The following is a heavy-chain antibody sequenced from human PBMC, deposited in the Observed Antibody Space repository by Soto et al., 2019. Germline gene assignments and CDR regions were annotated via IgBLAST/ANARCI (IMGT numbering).Heavy chain of an antibody. V-gene: IGHV3-23*01. Sequence: HPGGSLRLSCAASGFPFSMYAMIWVRQAPGKGLEWVSSISGSVDRTYYADSVKGRFTISRDNSKKTVYLEMSSLRVEDTAVYHCAKSPSRAPYGMDVWGQGTTVTVSS. CDR1: GFPFSMYA. CDR2: ISGSVDRT. J-gene: IGHJ6*02. D-gene: IGHD6-6*01. CDR3: AKSPSRAPYGMDV.